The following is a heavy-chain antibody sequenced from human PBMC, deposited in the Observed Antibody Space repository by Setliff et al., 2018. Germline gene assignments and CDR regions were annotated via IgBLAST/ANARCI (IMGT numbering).Heavy chain of an antibody. Sequence: GESLKISCQGSGYTFTNYWIGWVRQMPGKGLEWMGLIYPGDSDTRYSPSFRGQVTISADRSISTAYLQWRSLKASDTAMYYCARQGCSSTSCHSIDYWGQGTLVTVSS. CDR2: IYPGDSDT. J-gene: IGHJ4*02. CDR3: ARQGCSSTSCHSIDY. V-gene: IGHV5-51*01. CDR1: GYTFTNYW. D-gene: IGHD2-2*01.